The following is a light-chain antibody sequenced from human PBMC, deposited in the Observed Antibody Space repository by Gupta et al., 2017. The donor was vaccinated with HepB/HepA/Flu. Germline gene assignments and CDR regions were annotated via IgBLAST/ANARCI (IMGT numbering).Light chain of an antibody. V-gene: IGKV3-15*01. CDR3: QQDNNCPLT. CDR1: QSISSD. J-gene: IGKJ5*01. CDR2: DTS. Sequence: EIVMTQSPATLSVSPGERATLSCRASQSISSDLAWYQQKSGQAPRLLIYDTSTRATGIPARFGGSGSGTEFTLTISSLQSEDFAVYFCQQDNNCPLTFGQGTRVEIK.